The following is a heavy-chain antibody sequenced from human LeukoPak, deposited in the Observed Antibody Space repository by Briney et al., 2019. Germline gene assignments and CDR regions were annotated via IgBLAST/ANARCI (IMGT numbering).Heavy chain of an antibody. CDR2: IYSTGST. CDR1: GGSISSYY. D-gene: IGHD6-13*01. Sequence: SETLSLTCTVSGGSISSYYWSWIRQPAGKGLEWIGRIYSTGSTNYNPSLKSRVTMSVDTSKNQFSLRLRSVPAADTAVYYCAKQIASAGTGCFDFWGQGALVTVSS. CDR3: AKQIASAGTGCFDF. V-gene: IGHV4-4*07. J-gene: IGHJ4*02.